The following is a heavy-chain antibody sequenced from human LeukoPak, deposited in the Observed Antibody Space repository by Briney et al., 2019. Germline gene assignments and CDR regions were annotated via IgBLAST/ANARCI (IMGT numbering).Heavy chain of an antibody. CDR2: IIPIFGTA. CDR3: ARGVPPRLGRDGGNSHDY. D-gene: IGHD4-23*01. Sequence: ASVKVSCKASGGTFSSYAISWVRQAPGQGLEWMGGIIPIFGTANYAQKFQGRVTITADESTSTAYMELSSLRSEDTAVYYCARGVPPRLGRDGGNSHDYWGQGTLVTVSS. J-gene: IGHJ4*02. CDR1: GGTFSSYA. V-gene: IGHV1-69*13.